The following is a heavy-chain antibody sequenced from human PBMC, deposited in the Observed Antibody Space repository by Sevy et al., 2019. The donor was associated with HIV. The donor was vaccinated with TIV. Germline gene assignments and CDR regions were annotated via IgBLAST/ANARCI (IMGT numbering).Heavy chain of an antibody. CDR3: ARSIAVAGGDAFDI. CDR1: GFTFSSYS. V-gene: IGHV3-21*01. CDR2: ISGSSSYI. J-gene: IGHJ3*02. Sequence: GGSLRLSCAASGFTFSSYSMNWARQAPGKGLEWVSTISGSSSYINYADSVKGGLTISRENAKNSLYLQMNSLMAEDKAVYYCARSIAVAGGDAFDIWGQGTMVTVSS. D-gene: IGHD6-19*01.